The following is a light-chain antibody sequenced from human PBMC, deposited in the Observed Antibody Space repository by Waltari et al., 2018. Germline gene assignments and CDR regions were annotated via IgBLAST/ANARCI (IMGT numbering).Light chain of an antibody. CDR1: QSVGRN. V-gene: IGKV3-15*01. CDR2: GAS. CDR3: QQYNNWPPWT. J-gene: IGKJ1*01. Sequence: EIVMTQSPGTLSVSPGERATLSCRASQSVGRNLAWYQQKPGQAPRLLILGASTRDTGIPARFSGSGSGTEFTLTISSLQSEDFAVYYCQQYNNWPPWTFGQGTKVEIK.